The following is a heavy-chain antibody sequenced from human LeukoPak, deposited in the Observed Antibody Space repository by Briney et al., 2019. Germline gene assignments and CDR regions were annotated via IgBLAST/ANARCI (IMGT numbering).Heavy chain of an antibody. V-gene: IGHV3-30*04. CDR2: ISYDGSNE. D-gene: IGHD3-3*01. CDR1: GFTFSSYV. J-gene: IGHJ4*02. CDR3: ARDRNTDFWSGYYTNYCDY. Sequence: GGSLRLSCAASGFTFSSYVMHWVRQAPGKGLEWVAIISYDGSNEYYADSVKGRFTISRDNSKNTLYLQMNSLRAADTAVYYCARDRNTDFWSGYYTNYCDYWGQGTLVTVSS.